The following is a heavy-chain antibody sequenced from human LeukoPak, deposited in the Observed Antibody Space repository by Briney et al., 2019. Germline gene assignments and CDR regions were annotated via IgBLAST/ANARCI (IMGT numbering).Heavy chain of an antibody. CDR3: ARGMDTAMPDY. CDR2: MNPNSGNT. CDR1: GYTFTSYD. V-gene: IGHV1-8*01. Sequence: GASVKVSCKAPGYTFTSYDINWVRQATGQGLEWMGWMNPNSGNTGYAQKFQGRVTMTRNTSISTVYMELSSLRSEDTAVYYCARGMDTAMPDYWGQGTLVTVSS. D-gene: IGHD5-18*01. J-gene: IGHJ4*02.